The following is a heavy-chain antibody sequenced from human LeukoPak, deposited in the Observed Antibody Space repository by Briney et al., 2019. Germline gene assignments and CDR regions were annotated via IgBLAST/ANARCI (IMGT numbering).Heavy chain of an antibody. CDR3: AELGITMIGGV. Sequence: PGGSLRLSCAASGFTFSSYEMNWVRQAPGKGLEWVSYISSNGSTIYYADSVKGRFTISRDNAKNSLYLQMNSLRAKDTAVYYCAELGITMIGGVWGKGTTVTISS. J-gene: IGHJ6*04. D-gene: IGHD3-10*02. CDR1: GFTFSSYE. CDR2: ISSNGSTI. V-gene: IGHV3-48*03.